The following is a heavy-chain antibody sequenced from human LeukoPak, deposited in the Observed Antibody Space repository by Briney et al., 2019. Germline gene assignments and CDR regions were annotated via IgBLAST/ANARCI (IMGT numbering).Heavy chain of an antibody. J-gene: IGHJ4*02. D-gene: IGHD2-8*01. CDR3: AKELMGFDY. Sequence: GGSLRLSCAASGFTFTSYAMSWVRQAPGKGREWVSSVSGTGITTYYADSVKGRFTVSRDNSKDTVYLQMNSLRGEDTAVYYCAKELMGFDYWGQGSLVTVSS. CDR1: GFTFTSYA. CDR2: VSGTGITT. V-gene: IGHV3-23*01.